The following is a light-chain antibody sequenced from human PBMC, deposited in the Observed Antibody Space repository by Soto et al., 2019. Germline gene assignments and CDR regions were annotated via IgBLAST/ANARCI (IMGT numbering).Light chain of an antibody. CDR2: GAS. Sequence: EIVLTQSPGTLSLSPGERATLSCRASQSVSSSYLAGYQQKPGQAPRLLIYGASSRAAATPDRFSGSGSGTDFTLTISRLEPEDFPIYYCQQYGSARTFGQGTKVDIK. CDR1: QSVSSSY. V-gene: IGKV3-20*01. J-gene: IGKJ1*01. CDR3: QQYGSART.